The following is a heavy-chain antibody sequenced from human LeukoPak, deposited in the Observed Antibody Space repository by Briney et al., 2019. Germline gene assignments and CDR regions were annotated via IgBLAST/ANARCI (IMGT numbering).Heavy chain of an antibody. V-gene: IGHV4-59*01. J-gene: IGHJ1*01. CDR3: ARDHYYDSSGYTFRH. D-gene: IGHD3-22*01. Sequence: SETLSLTCTVSGGSISRNSWNWIRQSPGEGLEWIGYVDYSGSINYNPSLTSRVTISLDTSKNQFFLTLTSVTGADTAVYYCARDHYYDSSGYTFRHWGQGTLVTVSS. CDR2: VDYSGSI. CDR1: GGSISRNS.